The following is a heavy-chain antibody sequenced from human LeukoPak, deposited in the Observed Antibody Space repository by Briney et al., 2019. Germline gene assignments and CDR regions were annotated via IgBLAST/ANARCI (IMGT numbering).Heavy chain of an antibody. Sequence: GASVKVSCKASGYTFTSYGITWVRQAPGQGLEWMGWISAYNGNTNYAQKLQGRVTMTTDTSTSTAYMELRSLRSDDTAVYYCARDLEVLADYYYGMDVWGQGTTVTVSS. V-gene: IGHV1-18*01. J-gene: IGHJ6*02. CDR2: ISAYNGNT. D-gene: IGHD2-2*01. CDR1: GYTFTSYG. CDR3: ARDLEVLADYYYGMDV.